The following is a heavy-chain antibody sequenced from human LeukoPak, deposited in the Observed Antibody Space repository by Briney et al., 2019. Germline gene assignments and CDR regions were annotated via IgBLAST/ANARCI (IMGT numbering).Heavy chain of an antibody. D-gene: IGHD5/OR15-5a*01. CDR1: GYSISSGYY. Sequence: PSETLSLTCAVSGYSISSGYYWGWIRQPPGKGLEWIGNMYHSGSTHYNPSLKSRVTMSVDTSKNQFSLKLSSVTAADTAVYYCAKDRSHLYVRGANWFDPWGQGTLVTVSS. CDR2: MYHSGST. CDR3: AKDRSHLYVRGANWFDP. J-gene: IGHJ5*02. V-gene: IGHV4-38-2*02.